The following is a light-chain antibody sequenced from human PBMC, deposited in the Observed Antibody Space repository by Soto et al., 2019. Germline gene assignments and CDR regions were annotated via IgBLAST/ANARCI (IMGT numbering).Light chain of an antibody. CDR2: GAS. CDR3: HQYNNWPPWT. CDR1: QSVSRTY. Sequence: EIVLTPSPGTLSLSPGERATLSCRASQSVSRTYLAWYQQKPGQAPRLLIYGASTRATGIPARFSGSGSGTEFTLTISSLQSEDYAVYYCHQYNNWPPWTFGQGTKVDVK. J-gene: IGKJ1*01. V-gene: IGKV3-15*01.